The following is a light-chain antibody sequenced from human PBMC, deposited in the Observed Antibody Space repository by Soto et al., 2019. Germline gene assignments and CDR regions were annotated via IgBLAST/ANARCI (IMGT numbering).Light chain of an antibody. CDR1: SSDVGGYKY. J-gene: IGLJ1*01. Sequence: QSVLTQPRSVSGSPGQSVTISCSGTSSDVGGYKYVSWYQQHPGKAPELMIYDVNKRPSGVPDRFSGSKSGNTASLTISGLQAEDEADYSCCSYAGSYTYVFGTGTKVTVL. CDR3: CSYAGSYTYV. CDR2: DVN. V-gene: IGLV2-11*01.